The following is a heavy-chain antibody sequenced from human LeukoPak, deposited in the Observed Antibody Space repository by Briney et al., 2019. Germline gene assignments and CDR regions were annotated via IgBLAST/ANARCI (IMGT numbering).Heavy chain of an antibody. CDR2: INHSGST. CDR3: ARAKRRAHFDY. Sequence: PSETLSLTCAVYGGSFSGYYWSWIRQPPGKGLEWIGEINHSGSTNYNPSLKSRVTISVYTSKNQSSLKLSSVTAADTAVYYCARAKRRAHFDYWGQGTLVTVSS. D-gene: IGHD4/OR15-4a*01. CDR1: GGSFSGYY. V-gene: IGHV4-34*01. J-gene: IGHJ4*02.